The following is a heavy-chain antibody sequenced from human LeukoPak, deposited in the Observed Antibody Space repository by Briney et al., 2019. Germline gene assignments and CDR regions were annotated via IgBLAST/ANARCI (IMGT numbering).Heavy chain of an antibody. Sequence: GASVKVSCKASGYTFTKYNMHWVRQAPGQGLEWMGIINPLGGSTSYAQKFQGRVSMTRDTSTSTLYLDLNSLRSDDTVMYYCVRGAEVVVVVNMSQDLEHWGQGTLVTVSS. J-gene: IGHJ1*01. CDR1: GYTFTKYN. CDR2: INPLGGST. V-gene: IGHV1-46*01. D-gene: IGHD2-2*01. CDR3: VRGAEVVVVVNMSQDLEH.